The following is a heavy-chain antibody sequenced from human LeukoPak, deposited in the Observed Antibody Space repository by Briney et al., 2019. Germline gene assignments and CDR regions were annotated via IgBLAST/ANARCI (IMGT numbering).Heavy chain of an antibody. J-gene: IGHJ6*03. D-gene: IGHD1-14*01. V-gene: IGHV3-7*01. CDR2: IKQDGSEK. Sequence: GGSLRLSCAASGFTFSTCLMSWVRQAPGKGLEWVANIKQDGSEKYYVDSVKGRFTISRDNAKDSLYLQMNSLRAEDTAVHFCARVRRAKRQNRYYFYYYMDVWGKGTTVTVSS. CDR1: GFTFSTCL. CDR3: ARVRRAKRQNRYYFYYYMDV.